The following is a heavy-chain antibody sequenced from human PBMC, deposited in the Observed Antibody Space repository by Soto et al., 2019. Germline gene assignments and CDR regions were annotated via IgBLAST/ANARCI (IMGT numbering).Heavy chain of an antibody. Sequence: ASVKVSCKASGYTFTSYDMNWVRQATGEGLEWMGWMNPNSGNTGYAQKFQGRVTMTRNTSISTAYMELSSLRSEDTAVYYCARVPGTCSSTSCYYYYGMDVWGQGTTVTV. D-gene: IGHD2-2*01. CDR3: ARVPGTCSSTSCYYYYGMDV. J-gene: IGHJ6*02. CDR1: GYTFTSYD. V-gene: IGHV1-8*01. CDR2: MNPNSGNT.